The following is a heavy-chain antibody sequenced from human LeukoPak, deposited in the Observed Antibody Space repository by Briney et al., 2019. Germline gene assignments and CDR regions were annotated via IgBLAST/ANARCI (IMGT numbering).Heavy chain of an antibody. CDR1: GGSITSNDYY. V-gene: IGHV4-39*07. CDR2: IYFGRGA. Sequence: SETLSLTCTISGGSITSNDYYWGWIRQPPGKGLEYIGSIYFGRGAYYNPSLKSRVTISLDTSKNQFSLKLTSVTAADTAVYYCARVDFSGYAFDIWGQGTMVTVSS. D-gene: IGHD3-3*01. CDR3: ARVDFSGYAFDI. J-gene: IGHJ3*02.